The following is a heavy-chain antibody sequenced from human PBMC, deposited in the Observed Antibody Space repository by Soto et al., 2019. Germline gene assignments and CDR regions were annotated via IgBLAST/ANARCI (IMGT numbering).Heavy chain of an antibody. V-gene: IGHV1-69*13. CDR2: IIPIFGTA. CDR3: ARSSNWNDPSFDY. Sequence: SVKVSCKASGGTFSSYAISWVRQAPGQGLEWMGGIIPIFGTANYAQKFQGRVTITADESTSTAYMELSSLRSEDTAVYYCARSSNWNDPSFDYWGQGTLVTISS. J-gene: IGHJ4*02. D-gene: IGHD1-20*01. CDR1: GGTFSSYA.